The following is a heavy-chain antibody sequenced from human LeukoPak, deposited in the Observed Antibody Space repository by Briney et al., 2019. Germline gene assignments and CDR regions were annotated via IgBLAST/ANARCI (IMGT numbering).Heavy chain of an antibody. D-gene: IGHD5-18*01. CDR3: AKLKGYSLPDAFDI. CDR1: GFIVSSNY. V-gene: IGHV3-23*01. CDR2: ISGSGGRT. J-gene: IGHJ3*02. Sequence: GGWLRLSCAASGFIVSSNYMSWVRQAPGKGLGWVSAISGSGGRTYYADSVKGRFTTSRDNSKNTLYLQMNSLRAEDTDVYYCAKLKGYSLPDAFDIWGQGTMVTVSS.